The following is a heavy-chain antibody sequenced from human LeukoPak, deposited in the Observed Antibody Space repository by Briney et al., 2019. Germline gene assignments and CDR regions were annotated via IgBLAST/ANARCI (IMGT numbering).Heavy chain of an antibody. Sequence: GGSLRLSCAASEFAFSTYNMNWVRQAPGKGLEWVSYIGTGSSTTYYADSVKGRFTISRDNVENSLYLQMNSLRDEDTAVYYCARVAAGYSVNYFDYWGQGTLVTVSS. CDR2: IGTGSSTT. CDR3: ARVAAGYSVNYFDY. V-gene: IGHV3-48*02. J-gene: IGHJ4*02. D-gene: IGHD4-23*01. CDR1: EFAFSTYN.